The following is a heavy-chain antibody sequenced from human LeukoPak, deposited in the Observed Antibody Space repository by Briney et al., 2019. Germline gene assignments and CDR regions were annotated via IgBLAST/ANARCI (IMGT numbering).Heavy chain of an antibody. CDR3: VSPRGFSYGYFDY. CDR1: GGSISSSAY. D-gene: IGHD5-18*01. J-gene: IGHJ4*02. CDR2: IYYSKNT. V-gene: IGHV4-39*01. Sequence: PSETLSLTCTVSGGSISSSAYWGWIRQPPGKGLEWIGSIYYSKNTYYNPSLKSRVTISADTSKNQFSLTLGSVSATGTAVYYCVSPRGFSYGYFDYWGQGTLVTVSS.